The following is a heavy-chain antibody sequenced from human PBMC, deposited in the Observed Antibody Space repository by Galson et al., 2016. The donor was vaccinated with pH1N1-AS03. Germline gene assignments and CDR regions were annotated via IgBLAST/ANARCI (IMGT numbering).Heavy chain of an antibody. J-gene: IGHJ4*02. V-gene: IGHV3-21*06. Sequence: SLRLSCAASGFTFSDYAMGWVRQAPGKGLEWVSSITTGSGYIYYAESVKGRFIISRDNAKNSLYLQMNSLRVDDTALYYCVRGRRTDRGVTPDHWGQGILVTVSS. CDR2: ITTGSGYI. CDR1: GFTFSDYA. CDR3: VRGRRTDRGVTPDH. D-gene: IGHD3-10*01.